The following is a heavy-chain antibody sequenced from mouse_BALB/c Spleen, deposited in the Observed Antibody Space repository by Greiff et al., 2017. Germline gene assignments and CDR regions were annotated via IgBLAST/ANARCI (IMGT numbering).Heavy chain of an antibody. J-gene: IGHJ2*01. CDR3: ARRGTTATDDD. CDR1: GFAFSSYD. V-gene: IGHV5-6*03. Sequence: EVKVVESGGGLVKPGGSLKLSCAASGFAFSSYDMSWVRQTPEKRLEWVATISSGGSYTYYPDSVKGRFTISRDNAKNTLYLQMSSLKSEDTAMYYCARRGTTATDDDWGQGTTLTVSS. CDR2: ISSGGSYT. D-gene: IGHD1-2*01.